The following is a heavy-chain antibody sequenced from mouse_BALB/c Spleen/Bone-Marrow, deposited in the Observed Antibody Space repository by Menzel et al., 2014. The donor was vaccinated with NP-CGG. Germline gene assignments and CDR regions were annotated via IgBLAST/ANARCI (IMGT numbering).Heavy chain of an antibody. J-gene: IGHJ3*01. V-gene: IGHV14-3*02. CDR3: AGGERGRGWFDY. CDR2: IDPANGNT. CDR1: GFNIKDTY. Sequence: VQLQQSGAELVKPGAPVKLSCTASGFNIKDTYMHWVKQRPEQGLEWIGRIDPANGNTKYDPKFQGKATITADTSSNTAYLQLSRLTSEDTAVYYCAGGERGRGWFDYWGEGTLVTVSA.